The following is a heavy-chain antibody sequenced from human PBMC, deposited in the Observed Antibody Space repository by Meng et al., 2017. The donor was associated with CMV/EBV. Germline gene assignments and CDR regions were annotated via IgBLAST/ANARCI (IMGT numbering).Heavy chain of an antibody. CDR3: ARAYCSSTSCYIGWFAP. CDR2: IYHSGST. Sequence: GSLRLSCTVSGYSISSGYYWGWIRQPPGKGLEWSGSIYHSGSTYYNPSLKSRVTISVDTSKNQFSLKLSSVTAADTAVYYCARAYCSSTSCYIGWFAPWGQGTLVTVSS. J-gene: IGHJ5*02. CDR1: GYSISSGYY. D-gene: IGHD2-2*02. V-gene: IGHV4-38-2*02.